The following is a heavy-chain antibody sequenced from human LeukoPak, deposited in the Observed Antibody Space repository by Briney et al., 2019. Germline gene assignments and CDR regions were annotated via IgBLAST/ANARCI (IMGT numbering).Heavy chain of an antibody. J-gene: IGHJ4*02. D-gene: IGHD3-10*01. CDR1: GFTLSNAW. Sequence: GGSLRLSCAASGFTLSNAWMSWVRQAPGKGLEWVGRIKSKTDGGTTDYAAPVKGRFTISRDDSKNTLYLQMNSLKTEDTGVYYCTTAYYYGSESPFFYYWGQGTLVTVSS. CDR2: IKSKTDGGTT. CDR3: TTAYYYGSESPFFYY. V-gene: IGHV3-15*01.